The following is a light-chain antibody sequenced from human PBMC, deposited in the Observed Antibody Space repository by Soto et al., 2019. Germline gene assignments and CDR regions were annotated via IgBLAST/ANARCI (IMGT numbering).Light chain of an antibody. V-gene: IGLV3-21*04. CDR1: NIGSES. CDR3: QVWDSSSDHYV. Sequence: SYELTQPPSASVAPGKTARITCGGSNIGSESVHWYQQKSGQAPMLVIYYNSDRPSGIPERFSGSSSGNTATLTISRVEAGDEADYYCQVWDSSSDHYVFGTGTKLTVL. CDR2: YNS. J-gene: IGLJ1*01.